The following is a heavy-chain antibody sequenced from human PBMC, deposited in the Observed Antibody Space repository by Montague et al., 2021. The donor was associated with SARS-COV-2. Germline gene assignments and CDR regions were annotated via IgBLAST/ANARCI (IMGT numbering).Heavy chain of an antibody. CDR1: GDSVSSNSAA. Sequence: CAISGDSVSSNSAAWNWIRQSPSRGLEWLGRTYYRSKWYNDYAVXVKSRITINPDTSKNQSSLQLNSVTPEDTAVYYCASGRMVPYSSSWTTLYYYYGMDVWGQGTTGTVSS. V-gene: IGHV6-1*01. D-gene: IGHD6-13*01. J-gene: IGHJ6*02. CDR2: TYYRSKWYN. CDR3: ASGRMVPYSSSWTTLYYYYGMDV.